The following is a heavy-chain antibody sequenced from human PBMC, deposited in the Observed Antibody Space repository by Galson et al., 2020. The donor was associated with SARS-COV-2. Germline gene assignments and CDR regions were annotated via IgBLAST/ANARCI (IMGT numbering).Heavy chain of an antibody. CDR1: GYTFTNYD. Sequence: ASVKVSCKASGYTFTNYDIHWLRQAAGQGLEWVGWMNPRTGHTDYAQQFRGRVTLTADTPVNTAYMELSSLTSEDTAVYYCASDDFYDGSFDPWGQGTLVTVSS. CDR3: ASDDFYDGSFDP. D-gene: IGHD2-21*02. J-gene: IGHJ5*02. CDR2: MNPRTGHT. V-gene: IGHV1-8*01.